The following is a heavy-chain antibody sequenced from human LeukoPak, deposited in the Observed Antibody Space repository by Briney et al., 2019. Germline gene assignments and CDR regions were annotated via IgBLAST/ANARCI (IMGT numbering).Heavy chain of an antibody. Sequence: GSLRLSCAASGFTFSSHAMSWVRQAPGKGLEWVSAISGSGGSTYYADSVKGRFTISRDNSKNTLYLQMNSLRAEDTAVYYCAKDLSYSSYYFDYWGQGTLVTVSS. CDR1: GFTFSSHA. D-gene: IGHD1-26*01. J-gene: IGHJ4*02. CDR3: AKDLSYSSYYFDY. CDR2: ISGSGGST. V-gene: IGHV3-23*01.